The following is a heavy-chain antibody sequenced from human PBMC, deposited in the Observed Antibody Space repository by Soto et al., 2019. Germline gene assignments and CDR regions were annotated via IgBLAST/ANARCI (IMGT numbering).Heavy chain of an antibody. CDR3: ARGLVGWRADY. CDR1: GYSSSGYY. J-gene: IGHJ4*02. CDR2: IYSRGST. V-gene: IGHV4-59*01. D-gene: IGHD6-19*01. Sequence: LETLSLTCTVAGYSSSGYYWSWIRQPPGKGLEWIGYIYSRGSTNYNPSLKSRVTISVDTSKNQFSLKLTSVTAADTAVYYCARGLVGWRADYWGQGTLVTVSS.